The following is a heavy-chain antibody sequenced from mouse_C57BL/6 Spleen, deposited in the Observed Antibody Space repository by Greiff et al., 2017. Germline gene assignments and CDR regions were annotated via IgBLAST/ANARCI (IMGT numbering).Heavy chain of an antibody. CDR3: AREGITTVGRYFDV. Sequence: VQLQQPGAELVRPGSSVKLSCKASGYTFTSYWMHWVKQRPIQGLEWIGNIDPSDSETHYNQKFKDKATLTVDKSSSTAYMQLSSLTSEDSAVYYCAREGITTVGRYFDVWGTGTTVTVSS. CDR1: GYTFTSYW. D-gene: IGHD1-1*01. V-gene: IGHV1-52*01. CDR2: IDPSDSET. J-gene: IGHJ1*03.